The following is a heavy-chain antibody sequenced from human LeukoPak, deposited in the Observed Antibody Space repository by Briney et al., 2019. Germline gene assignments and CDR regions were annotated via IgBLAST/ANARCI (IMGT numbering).Heavy chain of an antibody. CDR1: GYTFTSYD. CDR2: MNPNSGNT. Sequence: ASVKVSCKASGYTFTSYDINRVRQATGQGLEWMGWMNPNSGNTGYAQKFQGRVTMTRNTSISTAYMELSSLRSEDPAVYYCAVHSTGYSSSWYGLSFDPWGQGTLVTVSS. CDR3: AVHSTGYSSSWYGLSFDP. J-gene: IGHJ5*02. V-gene: IGHV1-8*01. D-gene: IGHD6-13*01.